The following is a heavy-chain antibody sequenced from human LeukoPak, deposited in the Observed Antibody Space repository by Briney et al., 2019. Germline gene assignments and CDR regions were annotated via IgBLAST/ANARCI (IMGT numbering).Heavy chain of an antibody. CDR3: ARGVGYGGNSGDYYYYYYMDV. D-gene: IGHD4-23*01. Sequence: GASVKVSCKASGYTFTSYGISWVRQAPGQGLEWMGWISAYNGNTNYAQKLQGRVTMTTDTSTSTAYMELRSLRSDDTAVYYCARGVGYGGNSGDYYYYYYMDVWGKGTTVTVSS. J-gene: IGHJ6*03. CDR1: GYTFTSYG. CDR2: ISAYNGNT. V-gene: IGHV1-18*01.